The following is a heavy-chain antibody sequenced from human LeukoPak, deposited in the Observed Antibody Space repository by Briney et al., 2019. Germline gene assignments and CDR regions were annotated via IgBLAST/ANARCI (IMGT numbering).Heavy chain of an antibody. D-gene: IGHD1-26*01. V-gene: IGHV3-74*01. CDR3: ARAYSATYRIDY. CDR1: GFTCSTYW. CDR2: INCDGSNT. Sequence: PGGSLRLSCAASGFTCSTYWLHWVRQTPGKGLAWVSRINCDGSNTTYADSVKGRFTISRDNAKNTLYLQMNSLRAEDTAIYYCARAYSATYRIDYSGQGTLVTVSS. J-gene: IGHJ4*02.